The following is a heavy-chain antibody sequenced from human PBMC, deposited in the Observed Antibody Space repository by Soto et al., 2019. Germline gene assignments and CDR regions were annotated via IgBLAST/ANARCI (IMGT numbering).Heavy chain of an antibody. Sequence: PSESLSLACTVSGGSIRSTIFYGAWIRKPPGEWLEWIGSIYYSGSTYYNPSLKSRVTISVDTSKNQFSLKLSSVTAADTAVYYCARHFKLSYSSSWYNWFDPWVQGTLVTVSS. V-gene: IGHV4-39*01. J-gene: IGHJ5*02. CDR1: GGSIRSTIFY. D-gene: IGHD6-13*01. CDR3: ARHFKLSYSSSWYNWFDP. CDR2: IYYSGST.